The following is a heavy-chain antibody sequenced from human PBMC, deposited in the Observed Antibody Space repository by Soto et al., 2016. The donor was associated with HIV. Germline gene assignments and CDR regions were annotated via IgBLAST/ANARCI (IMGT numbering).Heavy chain of an antibody. J-gene: IGHJ6*02. CDR2: INPNSGGT. D-gene: IGHD6-19*01. Sequence: QVQLVQSGAEVKKPGASVKVSCKASGYTFTGYYIHWVRQAPGQGLEWMGWINPNSGGTNYAQKFQGRVTMTRDTSISTAHMELSRLRSDDTAVYYCAREVNEQWLVYFYYGMDVWGQGTTVTVSS. V-gene: IGHV1-2*02. CDR1: GYTFTGYY. CDR3: AREVNEQWLVYFYYGMDV.